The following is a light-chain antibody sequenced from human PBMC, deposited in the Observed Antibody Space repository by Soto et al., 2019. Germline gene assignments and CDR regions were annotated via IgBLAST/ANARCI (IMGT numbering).Light chain of an antibody. J-gene: IGKJ4*01. V-gene: IGKV1-5*03. CDR1: QTIGNW. Sequence: DIQMTQSPSTLSASVGDRVTLTCRASQTIGNWLAWYQQKPGRAPNLLIYEASGLESGVPLRFSGSGSGTEFHLTISSLQPDDLATYYCQQYNAYPLTFGGGTKVEIK. CDR3: QQYNAYPLT. CDR2: EAS.